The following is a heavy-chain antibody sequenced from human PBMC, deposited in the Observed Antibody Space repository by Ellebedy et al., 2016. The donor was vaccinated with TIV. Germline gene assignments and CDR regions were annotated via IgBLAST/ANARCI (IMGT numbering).Heavy chain of an antibody. CDR2: IYHSGST. D-gene: IGHD3-10*01. CDR1: GYSISSGYY. Sequence: SETLSLTXTVSGYSISSGYYWGWIRQPPGKGLEWIGSIYHSGSTYYNPSLKSRVTISVDRSKNQFSLKLSSVTAADTAVYYCARTSRTMVRGVSHTDAFDIWGQGTMVTVSS. CDR3: ARTSRTMVRGVSHTDAFDI. J-gene: IGHJ3*02. V-gene: IGHV4-38-2*02.